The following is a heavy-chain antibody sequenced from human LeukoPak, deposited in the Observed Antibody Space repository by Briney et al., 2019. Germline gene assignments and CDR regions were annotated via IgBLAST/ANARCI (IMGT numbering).Heavy chain of an antibody. CDR1: GFSFSSYG. CDR2: ISYDGKNI. V-gene: IGHV3-33*06. CDR3: AKTYSRESGYDFFFHY. D-gene: IGHD5-12*01. J-gene: IGHJ4*02. Sequence: GGSLRLSCAASGFSFSSYGFHWVRQAPGKGLEWVSAISYDGKNIHYADSVKGRFTISRDNSRNTVYLQMNSLRVEGTAVYYCAKTYSRESGYDFFFHYWGQGTRVTVSS.